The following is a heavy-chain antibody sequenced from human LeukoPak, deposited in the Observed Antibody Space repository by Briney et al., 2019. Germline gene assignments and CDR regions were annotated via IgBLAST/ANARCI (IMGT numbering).Heavy chain of an antibody. CDR2: ISSSGSTI. Sequence: GGSLRPSCAASGFTFSSYEMNWVRQAPGKGLEWVSYISSSGSTIYYADSVKGRFTISRDNAKNSLYLQMNSLRAEDTAVYYCASGLWFGDNWFDPWGQGTLVTVSS. CDR1: GFTFSSYE. D-gene: IGHD3-10*01. J-gene: IGHJ5*02. V-gene: IGHV3-48*03. CDR3: ASGLWFGDNWFDP.